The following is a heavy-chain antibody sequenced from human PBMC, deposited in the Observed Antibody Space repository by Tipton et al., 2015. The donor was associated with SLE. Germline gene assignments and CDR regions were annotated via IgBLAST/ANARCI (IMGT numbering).Heavy chain of an antibody. J-gene: IGHJ4*02. Sequence: TLFLTCTVSGGSISSSSYYWGWIRQPPGKGLEWIGSIYYSGSTYYNPSLKSRVTISVDTSKNQFSLRLSSVTAADTAVYYCARDLRNSWHTFDYWGQGTLVTVSS. CDR2: IYYSGST. CDR3: ARDLRNSWHTFDY. V-gene: IGHV4-39*07. D-gene: IGHD6-13*01. CDR1: GGSISSSSYY.